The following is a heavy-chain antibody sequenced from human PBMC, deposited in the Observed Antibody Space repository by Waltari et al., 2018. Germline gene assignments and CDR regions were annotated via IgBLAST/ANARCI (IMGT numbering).Heavy chain of an antibody. CDR1: GYTFTSFG. Sequence: QVQMVQSGAAVKKPGASVRVSCKASGYTFTSFGLNWVRQAPGQGLEWMGWISGYSGDAKFAQKVQGRLTMTTDASTSTAYMELRSLESDDTGVYYCARDGVTLFGVVIAEGNYFDYWGQGTLLTVSS. CDR3: ARDGVTLFGVVIAEGNYFDY. D-gene: IGHD3-3*01. J-gene: IGHJ4*02. CDR2: ISGYSGDA. V-gene: IGHV1-18*01.